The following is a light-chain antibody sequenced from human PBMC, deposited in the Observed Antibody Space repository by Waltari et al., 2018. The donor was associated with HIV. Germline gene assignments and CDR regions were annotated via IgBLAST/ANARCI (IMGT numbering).Light chain of an antibody. Sequence: DIQMASPPSPLPPSVGDRVTITCRASQNIVNFLNWYHQKSGRAPKLLIYAASTLQSGVPSRFSGSGSGTDFTLTISSLQPEDFGTYFCQQSYSTPRTFGQGTKVEIK. CDR2: AAS. V-gene: IGKV1-39*01. CDR3: QQSYSTPRT. CDR1: QNIVNF. J-gene: IGKJ1*01.